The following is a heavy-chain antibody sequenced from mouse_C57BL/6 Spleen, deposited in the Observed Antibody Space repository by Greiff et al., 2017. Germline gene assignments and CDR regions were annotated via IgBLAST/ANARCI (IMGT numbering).Heavy chain of an antibody. Sequence: EVQLQQSGPELVKPGASVKMSCKASGYTFTDYNMHWVKQSHGKSLEWIGYINPNNGGTSYNQKFKGKATLTVNKSSSTAYMELRSLTSEDSAVYYCARGWWLLRGENFDYWGQGTTLTVSS. CDR2: INPNNGGT. V-gene: IGHV1-22*01. J-gene: IGHJ2*01. CDR1: GYTFTDYN. D-gene: IGHD2-3*01. CDR3: ARGWWLLRGENFDY.